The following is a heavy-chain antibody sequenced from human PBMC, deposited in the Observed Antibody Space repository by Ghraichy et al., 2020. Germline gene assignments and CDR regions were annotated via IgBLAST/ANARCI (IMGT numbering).Heavy chain of an antibody. CDR2: IKYDGSAE. D-gene: IGHD2-21*02. J-gene: IGHJ4*02. CDR1: GFAYSSYW. Sequence: AGSLRLSCAASGFAYSSYWMNWVRQAPGKGLEWVAYIKYDGSAEYYVDSVKGRFGISRDNAKNSLFLQMNSLRAEDTAVYYCARGWGRFDYWGQGTLVTVSS. V-gene: IGHV3-7*01. CDR3: ARGWGRFDY.